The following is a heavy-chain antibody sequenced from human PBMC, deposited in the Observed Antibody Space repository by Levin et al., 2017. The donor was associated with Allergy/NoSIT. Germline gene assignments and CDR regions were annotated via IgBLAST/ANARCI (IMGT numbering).Heavy chain of an antibody. V-gene: IGHV4-4*07. Sequence: SQTPSLTCTVSGGSISSYYWSWIRQPAGKGLEWIGRIYTSGSTNYNPSLKSRVTMSVDTSKNQSSLKLSSVTAADTAVYYCAREAGSTTNGYYYYYGMEGWGQGTTVTVSS. CDR3: AREAGSTTNGYYYYYGMEG. D-gene: IGHD6-13*01. J-gene: IGHJ6*02. CDR2: IYTSGST. CDR1: GGSISSYY.